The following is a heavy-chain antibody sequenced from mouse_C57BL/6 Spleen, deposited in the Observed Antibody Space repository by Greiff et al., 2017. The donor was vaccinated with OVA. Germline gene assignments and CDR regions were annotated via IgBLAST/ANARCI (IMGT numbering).Heavy chain of an antibody. V-gene: IGHV1-69*01. CDR3: ARSDDYQAWFAY. J-gene: IGHJ3*01. Sequence: QVQLQQPGAELVMPGASVKLSCKASGYTFTSYWMHWVKQRPGQGLEWIGEIDPSDSYTNYNQKFKGKSTLTVDKSSSTAYMQLSSLTSEDSAVDYCARSDDYQAWFAYWGQGTLVTVSA. CDR1: GYTFTSYW. D-gene: IGHD2-4*01. CDR2: IDPSDSYT.